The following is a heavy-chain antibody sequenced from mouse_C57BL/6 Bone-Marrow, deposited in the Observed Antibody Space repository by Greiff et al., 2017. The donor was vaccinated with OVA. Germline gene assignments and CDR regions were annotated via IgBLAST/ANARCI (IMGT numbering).Heavy chain of an antibody. J-gene: IGHJ1*03. CDR1: GFSLTSYG. D-gene: IGHD1-1*01. CDR3: ARHWYYGSYWYCDV. CDR2: IWSDGST. V-gene: IGHV2-6-1*01. Sequence: QVQLKESGPGLVAPSQSLSITCTVSGFSLTSYGVHWVRQPPGKGLEWLVVIWSDGSTTYNSALKSRLSISKDNSKSQVFLKMNSLQTDDTAMYYGARHWYYGSYWYCDVWGTGTTVTVAS.